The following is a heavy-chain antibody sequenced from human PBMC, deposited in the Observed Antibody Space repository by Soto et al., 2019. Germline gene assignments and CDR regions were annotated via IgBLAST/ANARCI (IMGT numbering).Heavy chain of an antibody. D-gene: IGHD2-8*01. V-gene: IGHV3-23*01. CDR1: GFTFSSNA. Sequence: GESLKISCAASGFTFSSNAMSWVRQAPGKGLEWVSGVTGSGGGTNYADSVKGRFTTSRDNSKDTLYLQMNSLRAEDTAVYYCAKLGNVNNYYYYYMDVWGEGTTVTVSS. CDR2: VTGSGGGT. J-gene: IGHJ6*03. CDR3: AKLGNVNNYYYYYMDV.